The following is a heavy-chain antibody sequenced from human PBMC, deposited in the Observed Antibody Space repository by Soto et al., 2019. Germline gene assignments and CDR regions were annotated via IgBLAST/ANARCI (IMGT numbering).Heavy chain of an antibody. V-gene: IGHV1-46*01. J-gene: IGHJ6*02. D-gene: IGHD3-3*01. CDR2: INPSGGST. Sequence: GASVKVSCKASGGTFTSYYMHWVRQAPGQGLEWMGIINPSGGSTSYAQKFQGRVTMTRDTSTSTVYMELSSLRSEDTAVYYCARLSGDYDFWSGYYPSYGMDVWGQGTTVTVSS. CDR1: GGTFTSYY. CDR3: ARLSGDYDFWSGYYPSYGMDV.